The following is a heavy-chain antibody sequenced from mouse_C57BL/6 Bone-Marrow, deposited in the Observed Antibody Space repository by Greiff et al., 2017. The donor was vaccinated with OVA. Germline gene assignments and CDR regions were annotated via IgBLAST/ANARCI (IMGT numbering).Heavy chain of an antibody. J-gene: IGHJ2*01. CDR2: IDPSDSYT. D-gene: IGHD1-1*01. CDR1: GYTFTSYW. V-gene: IGHV1-69*01. CDR3: ARQFYYYGSSPYYFDY. Sequence: QVQLQQPGAELVMPGASVKLSCKASGYTFTSYWMHWVKQRPGQGLEWIGEIDPSDSYTHYNQKFKGKSTLTVDKSSSTAYMQLSSLTSEDSAVYYCARQFYYYGSSPYYFDYWGQGTTLTVSS.